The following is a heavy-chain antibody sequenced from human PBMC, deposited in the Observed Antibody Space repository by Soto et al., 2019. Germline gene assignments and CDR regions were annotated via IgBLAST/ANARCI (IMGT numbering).Heavy chain of an antibody. CDR1: GYTFTSYD. J-gene: IGHJ4*02. CDR2: MNPNSGNT. D-gene: IGHD3-9*01. Sequence: QVQLVQSGAEVKKPGASVKVSCKASGYTFTSYDINWVRQATGQGLEWMGWMNPNSGNTGYAQKFXGRVPMXXNTSISTAYRELSSLRSEDTAVYYCARERPYFGDYWGQGTLVTVSS. CDR3: ARERPYFGDY. V-gene: IGHV1-8*01.